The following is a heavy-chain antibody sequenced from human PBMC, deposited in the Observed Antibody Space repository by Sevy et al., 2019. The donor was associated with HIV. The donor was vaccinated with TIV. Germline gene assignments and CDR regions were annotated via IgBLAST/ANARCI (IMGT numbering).Heavy chain of an antibody. CDR3: AGENAWGRGYS. Sequence: SETLSLTCTVSGGSITSLYWNWIRQPPGKGLEWIANIYYNGHINYNPSLMSRVTLSLSTSKNQFSLRLGSVTAADTAMYYCAGENAWGRGYSWGQGTLVTVSS. J-gene: IGHJ4*02. V-gene: IGHV4-59*08. CDR1: GGSITSLY. D-gene: IGHD1-26*01. CDR2: IYYNGHI.